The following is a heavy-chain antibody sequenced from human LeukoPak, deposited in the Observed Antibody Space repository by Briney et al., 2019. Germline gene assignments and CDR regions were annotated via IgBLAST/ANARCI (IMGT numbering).Heavy chain of an antibody. CDR1: GVTFCIFS. Sequence: GGSLRHSRALSGVTFCIFSMNWARPATGGGGEGGAYIRHSSRTIHYADSVTGRLTISRDNAKNSLYLQMNSLRAEDSAVYYCARDRLHYGEYEKTFDYWGQGTLVTVSS. J-gene: IGHJ4*02. V-gene: IGHV3-48*01. D-gene: IGHD4-17*01. CDR3: ARDRLHYGEYEKTFDY. CDR2: IRHSSRTI.